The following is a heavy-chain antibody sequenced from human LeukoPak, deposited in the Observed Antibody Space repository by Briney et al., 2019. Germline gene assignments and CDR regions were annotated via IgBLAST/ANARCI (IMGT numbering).Heavy chain of an antibody. V-gene: IGHV4-38-2*01. CDR3: ARVTYVDDMLYQYFDY. J-gene: IGHJ4*02. D-gene: IGHD4-17*01. CDR1: SYPISSGSY. CDR2: IFHSGNS. Sequence: SETLSLTCAVSSYPISSGSYWGWIRQSPGKGLEWVGSIFHSGNSYYNPSLKSRLTMSVDTSKNQFSPKLTSVTAADTALYYCARVTYVDDMLYQYFDYWGQGILVTVSS.